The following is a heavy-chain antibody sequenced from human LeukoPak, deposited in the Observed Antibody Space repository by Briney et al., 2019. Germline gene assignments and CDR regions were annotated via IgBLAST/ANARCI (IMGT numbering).Heavy chain of an antibody. Sequence: GGSLRLSCAASGFTFSNSAMHWVRQAPGKGLEWVAVKSFDGTNKSYADSVKGRFTISRDNSKNTVYVQMSSLRGDDSGVYYCAAGSSVDCSRTSCPPTDYWGQGTLVTVSS. CDR1: GFTFSNSA. V-gene: IGHV3-30-3*01. CDR3: AAGSSVDCSRTSCPPTDY. CDR2: KSFDGTNK. J-gene: IGHJ4*02. D-gene: IGHD2-2*01.